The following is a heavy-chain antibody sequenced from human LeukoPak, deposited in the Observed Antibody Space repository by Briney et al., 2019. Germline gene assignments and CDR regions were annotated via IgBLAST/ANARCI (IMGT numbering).Heavy chain of an antibody. CDR2: IYPGYSDT. V-gene: IGHV5-51*01. Sequence: GESLKMSGKCSGYSFPSYWLGWARHMPGKGLEWMGNIYPGYSDTRYSTSFQGEVNYSADKSSSTAYLQWSSLKASDTAMYCCARLTRHGYYCDSSGYLDAFDIWGQGTMVAVSS. CDR1: GYSFPSYW. CDR3: ARLTRHGYYCDSSGYLDAFDI. D-gene: IGHD3-22*01. J-gene: IGHJ3*02.